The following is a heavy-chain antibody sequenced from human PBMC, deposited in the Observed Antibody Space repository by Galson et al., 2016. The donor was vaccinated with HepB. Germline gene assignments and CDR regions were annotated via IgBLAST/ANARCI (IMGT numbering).Heavy chain of an antibody. CDR2: ISAYNGNT. J-gene: IGHJ6*02. Sequence: SVKVSCKASGYTFTTYGIRWVRQAPGQGLEWMGWISAYNGNTNYAQKLQGRATMTTDTSTSTAYMELRSLRSDDTAVYYCARDPRKIRYQLLEIYYYYYAMDVWGQGTTVTVSS. CDR1: GYTFTTYG. CDR3: ARDPRKIRYQLLEIYYYYYAMDV. V-gene: IGHV1-18*01. D-gene: IGHD2-2*01.